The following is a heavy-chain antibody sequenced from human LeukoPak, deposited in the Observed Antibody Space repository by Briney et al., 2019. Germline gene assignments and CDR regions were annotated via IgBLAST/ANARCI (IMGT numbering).Heavy chain of an antibody. V-gene: IGHV1-69*01. J-gene: IGHJ4*02. CDR2: VIPIFGTA. CDR1: GGTFSSYA. CDR3: AREVDDSSGYPIYYFDY. D-gene: IGHD3-22*01. Sequence: SVKVSCKASGGTFSSYAISWVRQAPGQGLEWMGGVIPIFGTANYAQKFQGRVTITADESTSTAYMELSSLRSEDTAVYYCAREVDDSSGYPIYYFDYWGQGTLVTVSS.